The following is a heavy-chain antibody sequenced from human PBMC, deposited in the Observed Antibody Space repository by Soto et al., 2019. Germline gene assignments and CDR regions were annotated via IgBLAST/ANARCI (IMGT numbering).Heavy chain of an antibody. D-gene: IGHD1-26*01. Sequence: PSETLSLTCTVSGGSISSYYWSWIRQPPGKGLEWIGYIYYSGSTNYNPSLKSRDTISVDTSKNQISLKLSSVTAADTAVYYCARDIGVGATTMGNFDYWGQGTLVTVSS. CDR3: ARDIGVGATTMGNFDY. V-gene: IGHV4-59*01. J-gene: IGHJ4*02. CDR2: IYYSGST. CDR1: GGSISSYY.